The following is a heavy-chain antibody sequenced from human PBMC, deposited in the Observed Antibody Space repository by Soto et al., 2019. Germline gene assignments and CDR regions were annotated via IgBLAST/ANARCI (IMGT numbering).Heavy chain of an antibody. CDR3: ASHSSHWPFFDF. CDR1: GGSISSYY. CDR2: IYYTGLS. D-gene: IGHD6-13*01. Sequence: QVQLQESGPGLVKPSETLSLTCTVSGGSISSYYWSWIRQPPGKGLEWIGYIYYTGLSNSNPSLNSRVTMSVDTSKNQFSLKLSSVTAADTAVYYSASHSSHWPFFDFWGQGTLVTVSS. V-gene: IGHV4-59*01. J-gene: IGHJ4*02.